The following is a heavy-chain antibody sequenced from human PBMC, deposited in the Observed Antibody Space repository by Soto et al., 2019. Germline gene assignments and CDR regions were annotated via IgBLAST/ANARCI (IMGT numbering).Heavy chain of an antibody. Sequence: GGSLRLSCAASGFTFSSFSLHWVRQAPGKGLEWLALISYDGSNKYNADSVKGRFTISRDNSNNTLYLQLNSLRPDDTAVYYCAREEGYFCGGYCFPSAFDLWGQGPVVTV. J-gene: IGHJ3*01. D-gene: IGHD2-15*01. V-gene: IGHV3-30-3*01. CDR1: GFTFSSFS. CDR2: ISYDGSNK. CDR3: AREEGYFCGGYCFPSAFDL.